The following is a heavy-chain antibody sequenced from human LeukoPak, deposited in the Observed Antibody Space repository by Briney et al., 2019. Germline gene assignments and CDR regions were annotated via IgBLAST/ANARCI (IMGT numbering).Heavy chain of an antibody. V-gene: IGHV4-61*05. CDR2: IHYSGST. CDR3: ARGLDYGDAVDY. D-gene: IGHD4-17*01. CDR1: GGSISSSIYY. Sequence: SETLSLTCTVSGGSISSSIYYWGWIRQPPGKGLEWIAYIHYSGSTNYNPSLKSRVTISVDTSKNQFSLKLSSVTAADTAVYYCARGLDYGDAVDYWGQGTLVTVSS. J-gene: IGHJ4*02.